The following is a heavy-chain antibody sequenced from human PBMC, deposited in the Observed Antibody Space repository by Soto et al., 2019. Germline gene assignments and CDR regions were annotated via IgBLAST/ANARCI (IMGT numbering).Heavy chain of an antibody. Sequence: QVQLQESGPGLVKPSGTLSLTCAVSGGSISSSHCWSWVRQPPGKGLEWIGEIYYSGSTNYNPSLKSRVTILVDKSKNQLSLNLSSVTAADTAVYYCVRGGQWFPFDYWGQGSLVTVSS. CDR1: GGSISSSHC. J-gene: IGHJ4*02. CDR3: VRGGQWFPFDY. V-gene: IGHV4-4*02. D-gene: IGHD3-22*01. CDR2: IYYSGST.